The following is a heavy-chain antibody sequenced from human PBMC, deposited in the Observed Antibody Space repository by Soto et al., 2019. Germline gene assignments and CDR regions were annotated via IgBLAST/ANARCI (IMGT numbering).Heavy chain of an antibody. J-gene: IGHJ4*02. V-gene: IGHV3-21*06. CDR1: GFRFNSYS. CDR3: VRENEMAGATSAFEY. Sequence: GGSLRLSCEASGFRFNSYSMNWVRQAPQKGLEWVSLIDARSNYIYYADSVKGRFTISRHNARNSLYLQMDSLRVEDTAVYYCVRENEMAGATSAFEYWGQGTPVTVSS. CDR2: IDARSNYI. D-gene: IGHD1-26*01.